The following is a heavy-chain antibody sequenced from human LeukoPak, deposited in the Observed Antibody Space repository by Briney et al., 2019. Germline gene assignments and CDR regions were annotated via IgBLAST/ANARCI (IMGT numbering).Heavy chain of an antibody. CDR1: GVSISSYY. Sequence: SETLSLTCTVSGVSISSYYWSWLRQPPGKGLEWIGYIYYSGRTNNNPSLKSRVTVSVDTSKNRFSLRLTSVTAADTAVYYCARHNDFGDYAIEYWGLGTLVTVSS. D-gene: IGHD4-17*01. CDR3: ARHNDFGDYAIEY. J-gene: IGHJ4*02. CDR2: IYYSGRT. V-gene: IGHV4-59*08.